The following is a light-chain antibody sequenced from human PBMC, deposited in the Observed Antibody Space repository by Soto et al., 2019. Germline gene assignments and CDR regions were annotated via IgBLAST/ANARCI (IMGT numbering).Light chain of an antibody. CDR3: QQRSKWPRALT. CDR1: QSVSSY. V-gene: IGKV3-11*01. CDR2: DAS. J-gene: IGKJ4*01. Sequence: EIVLTQSPATLSLSPGERATLSCRASQSVSSYLAWYQQKPGQAPRLLIYDASNRATGIPARFSGGGSGTDFSLTISSLEPEDFAVYYCQQRSKWPRALTFGGGTKVEIK.